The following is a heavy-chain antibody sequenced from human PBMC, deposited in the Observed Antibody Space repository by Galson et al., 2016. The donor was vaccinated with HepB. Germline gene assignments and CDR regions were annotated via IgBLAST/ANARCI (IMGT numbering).Heavy chain of an antibody. D-gene: IGHD2-15*01. J-gene: IGHJ6*02. CDR2: INPNNGDT. CDR1: GYPFTNSD. CDR3: ANSLFGYYYYGMDV. V-gene: IGHV1-8*02. Sequence: SVKVSCKASGYPFTNSDVNWVRQATGQGLEWMGWINPNNGDTGYAQKFQGRFTMTRGTSISTAYMELSSLSSEDTAVYYCANSLFGYYYYGMDVWGQGTTVTVSS.